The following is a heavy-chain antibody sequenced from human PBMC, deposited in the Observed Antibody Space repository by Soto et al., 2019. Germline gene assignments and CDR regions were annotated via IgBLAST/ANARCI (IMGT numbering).Heavy chain of an antibody. V-gene: IGHV5-51*01. CDR2: IYPSDSDT. Sequence: GESLKISCKGSGYSFTTYWIGWVRQMPGKGLEWMGIIYPSDSDTRYSPSFQGQVTISVDKSISSAYLQWSSLKASDTAIYYCVRLPLAAAYSDTNSWGQGTLVSVSS. CDR3: VRLPLAAAYSDTNS. J-gene: IGHJ4*02. CDR1: GYSFTTYW. D-gene: IGHD6-13*01.